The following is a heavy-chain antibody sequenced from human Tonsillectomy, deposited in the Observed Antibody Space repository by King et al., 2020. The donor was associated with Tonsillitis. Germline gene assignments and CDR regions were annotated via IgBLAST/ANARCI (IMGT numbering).Heavy chain of an antibody. CDR1: GFTFSNAW. V-gene: IGHV3-15*01. CDR2: VKSKGDGGTT. CDR3: TIEAYLTLR. J-gene: IGHJ4*02. Sequence: VQLVESGGGLVKPGGSLRLSCAASGFTFSNAWMSWVRQVPGKGLEWVGRVKSKGDGGTTDYAAPVKGRATISRDDSKNTLYLQMNSLKAEDTAVYYCTIEAYLTLRWGQGTLVTVSS. D-gene: IGHD2/OR15-2a*01.